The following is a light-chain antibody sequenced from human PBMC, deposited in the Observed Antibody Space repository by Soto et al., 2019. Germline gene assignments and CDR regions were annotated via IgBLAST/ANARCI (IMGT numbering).Light chain of an antibody. V-gene: IGKV3-15*01. J-gene: IGKJ1*01. Sequence: EIVMTQSPATLSVSPGERATLSCRASQSVSSTLAWYQQKPGQAPRLLIYDASTRASGIPARFSGSGSGTEFTLTISSLQSEDFAVYYCQQYNKWPVTFGQGTKVEIK. CDR1: QSVSST. CDR3: QQYNKWPVT. CDR2: DAS.